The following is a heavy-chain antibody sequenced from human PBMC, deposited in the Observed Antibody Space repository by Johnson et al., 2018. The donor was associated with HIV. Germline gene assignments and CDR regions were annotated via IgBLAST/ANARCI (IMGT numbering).Heavy chain of an antibody. CDR2: ISYDGNNK. CDR1: GFTFRSHA. CDR3: ARAPEVRGVDAFDI. J-gene: IGHJ3*02. V-gene: IGHV3-30-3*01. D-gene: IGHD3-10*01. Sequence: QMLLVESGGGVVQPGRSLRLSCAASGFTFRSHAMHWVRQAPGKGLEWVAVISYDGNNKFQADSVKGRFTISRDNSKNTLYLQMNILRAEDTAVYYCARAPEVRGVDAFDIWGQGTVVTVAS.